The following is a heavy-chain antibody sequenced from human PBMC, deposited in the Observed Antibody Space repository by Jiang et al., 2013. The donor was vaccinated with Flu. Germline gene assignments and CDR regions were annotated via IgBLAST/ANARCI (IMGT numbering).Heavy chain of an antibody. J-gene: IGHJ6*02. CDR2: ISPYTGNT. Sequence: GASVMVSCKTSGYTFTSYGISWVRQAPGQGLEWMGWISPYTGNTNEAQKLQGRVTMTTDTPTNTAYMEMRSLRVDDTAVYYCAGGSPADYGMDVWGQGTTVTVSS. CDR3: AGGSPADYGMDV. V-gene: IGHV1-18*01. D-gene: IGHD3-10*01. CDR1: GYTFTSYG.